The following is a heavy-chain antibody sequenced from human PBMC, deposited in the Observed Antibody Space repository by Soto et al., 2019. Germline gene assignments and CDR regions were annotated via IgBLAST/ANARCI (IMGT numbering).Heavy chain of an antibody. CDR3: AKDLSYYGSGSYPTFDY. J-gene: IGHJ4*02. D-gene: IGHD3-10*01. Sequence: EVQLLESGGGLVQPGGSLRLSCAASGFTFSSYAMSWVRQAPGKGLEWASAISGSGGSTYYADSVKGRFTISRDNSKNTLYLQMNSLRAEDTAVYYCAKDLSYYGSGSYPTFDYWGQGTLVTVSS. CDR1: GFTFSSYA. CDR2: ISGSGGST. V-gene: IGHV3-23*01.